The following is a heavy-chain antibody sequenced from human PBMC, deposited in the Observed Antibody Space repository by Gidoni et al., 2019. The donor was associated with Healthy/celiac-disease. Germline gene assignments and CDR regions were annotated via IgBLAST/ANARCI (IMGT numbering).Heavy chain of an antibody. Sequence: QVQLQESCPGLVKPSQNLSLPCTVSGGSISSRSSYCSWIRQAAGKGLELIGRSYTSGSTNYNPSLKSRVTISVDTSKNQFSLKLRSVTAADTAVYYCARATYYYDSSGYLGPNWFDPGGQGTLVTVSS. CDR2: SYTSGST. CDR1: GGSISSRSSY. D-gene: IGHD3-22*01. CDR3: ARATYYYDSSGYLGPNWFDP. J-gene: IGHJ5*02. V-gene: IGHV4-61*02.